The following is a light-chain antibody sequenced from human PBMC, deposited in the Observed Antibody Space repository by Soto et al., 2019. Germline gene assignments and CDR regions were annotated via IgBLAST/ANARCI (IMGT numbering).Light chain of an antibody. Sequence: AIQMTQSPSSLSASVGDRVTITCRASQGIGNELGWYQQKPGRAPNLLIYAASNLQSGVPSRFSGSGSGTDFTLTISSLQPDDFATYYCLQDYNYPYTFGQGTKLEIK. CDR3: LQDYNYPYT. V-gene: IGKV1-6*01. CDR1: QGIGNE. CDR2: AAS. J-gene: IGKJ2*01.